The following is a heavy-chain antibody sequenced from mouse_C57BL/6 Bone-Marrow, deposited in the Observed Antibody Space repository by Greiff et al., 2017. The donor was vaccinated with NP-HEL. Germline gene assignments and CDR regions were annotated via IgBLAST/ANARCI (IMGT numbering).Heavy chain of an antibody. CDR1: GFNIKDDY. V-gene: IGHV14-4*01. J-gene: IGHJ1*03. D-gene: IGHD2-1*01. CDR3: TSTMVKYFDV. Sequence: EVQLQQSGAELVRPGASVKLSCTASGFNIKDDYMHWVKQRPEQGLEWIGWIDPENGDTEYASKFQGKATIPADTSSNTSYLQPSRLTAEDTDVYYCTSTMVKYFDVGGTGTTVTVSA. CDR2: IDPENGDT.